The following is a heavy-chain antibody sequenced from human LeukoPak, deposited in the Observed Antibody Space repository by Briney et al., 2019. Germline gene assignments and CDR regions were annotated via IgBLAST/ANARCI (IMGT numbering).Heavy chain of an antibody. CDR3: ARGVMVRGVIIKGYYYYYMDV. D-gene: IGHD3-10*01. CDR1: GFMFTAYY. V-gene: IGHV1-8*03. Sequence: PVASVKVSCKTSGFMFTAYYIHWVRQVPGQGLEWMGWMNPNSGNTGYAQKFQGRVTITRNTSISTAYMELSSLRSEDTAVYYCARGVMVRGVIIKGYYYYYMDVWGKGTTVTVSS. CDR2: MNPNSGNT. J-gene: IGHJ6*03.